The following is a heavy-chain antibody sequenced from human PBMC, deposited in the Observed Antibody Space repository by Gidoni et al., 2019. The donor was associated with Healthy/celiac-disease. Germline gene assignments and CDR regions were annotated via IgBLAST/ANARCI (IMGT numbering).Heavy chain of an antibody. V-gene: IGHV4-4*07. J-gene: IGHJ5*02. Sequence: QVQLQESGPGLVKPSETLSLTCTVSGGSISSYYLRWIRQPAGKGLEWIGRIYTSESTNYNPSLKSRVTMSVDTSKNQFSLKLSSVTAADTAVYYCARDSNSIVGATLNWFDPWGQGTLVTVSS. CDR3: ARDSNSIVGATLNWFDP. D-gene: IGHD1-26*01. CDR1: GGSISSYY. CDR2: IYTSEST.